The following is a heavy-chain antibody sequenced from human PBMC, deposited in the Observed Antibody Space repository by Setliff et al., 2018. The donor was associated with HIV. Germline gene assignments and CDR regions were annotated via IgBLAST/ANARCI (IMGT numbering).Heavy chain of an antibody. V-gene: IGHV1-18*01. Sequence: ASVKVSCKASGYTFTNYGISWVRQAPGQGLEWMGWISTYNGKTNYAQKLQGRVTMSTDTSTSTAYMELRSLRSDDTAIYYCSRSGVPPYYYYGMDVWGQGTTVTVSS. CDR3: SRSGVPPYYYYGMDV. CDR2: ISTYNGKT. J-gene: IGHJ6*02. D-gene: IGHD3-10*01. CDR1: GYTFTNYG.